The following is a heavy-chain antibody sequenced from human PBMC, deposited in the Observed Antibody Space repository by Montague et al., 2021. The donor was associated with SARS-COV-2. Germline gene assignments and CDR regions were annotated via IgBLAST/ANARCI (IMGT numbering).Heavy chain of an antibody. V-gene: IGHV2-70*11. D-gene: IGHD1-26*01. CDR2: IDWDDDE. J-gene: IGHJ4*02. Sequence: PALVTPTQTLTLTCSFSGFSLTTSGMCVSWIRQPPGKALEWLARIDWDDDEYYTTPLKTRLTISKDTSKNQVVLTVTNMDPADTGTYYCARTDVGVGAFDYWGEGTLVTVSS. CDR1: GFSLTTSGMC. CDR3: ARTDVGVGAFDY.